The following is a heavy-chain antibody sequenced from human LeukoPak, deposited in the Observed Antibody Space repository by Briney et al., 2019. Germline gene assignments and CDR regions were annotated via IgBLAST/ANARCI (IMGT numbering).Heavy chain of an antibody. Sequence: EASVKVSCKASGGTFSSYTISWVRQAPGQGLEWMGRIIPILGIANYAQKFQGRVTITADKSTSTAYMELSSLRSEDTAVYYCARAQSTNDYGESYDYWGQGTLVTVSS. CDR2: IIPILGIA. V-gene: IGHV1-69*02. D-gene: IGHD4-17*01. CDR1: GGTFSSYT. J-gene: IGHJ4*02. CDR3: ARAQSTNDYGESYDY.